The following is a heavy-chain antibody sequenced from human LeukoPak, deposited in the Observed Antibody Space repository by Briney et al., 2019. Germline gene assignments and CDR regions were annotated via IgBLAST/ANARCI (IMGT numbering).Heavy chain of an antibody. Sequence: PSQTLSLTCTVSGASISSYYWSWFRQPPGKGLEWLGYILYSGTTNSNPSLKSRVTISVDTSKNQISLKLSSVTAADTAVYYCARMGGYSGYATHWGQGTLVTVSS. D-gene: IGHD5-12*01. CDR2: ILYSGTT. V-gene: IGHV4-59*08. CDR1: GASISSYY. CDR3: ARMGGYSGYATH. J-gene: IGHJ4*02.